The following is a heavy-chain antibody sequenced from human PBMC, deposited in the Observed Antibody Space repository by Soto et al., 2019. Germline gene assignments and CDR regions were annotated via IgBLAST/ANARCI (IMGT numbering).Heavy chain of an antibody. J-gene: IGHJ6*02. CDR2: INHSGST. CDR3: ARMVGISSGYDLYYYYGMDV. CDR1: GGSFSGYY. V-gene: IGHV4-34*01. D-gene: IGHD5-12*01. Sequence: ASETLSLTCAVYGGSFSGYYWSWIRQPPGKGLEWIGEINHSGSTNYNPSLKSRVTISVDTSKNQFSLKLSSVTAADTAVYYCARMVGISSGYDLYYYYGMDVWGQGTTVTVSS.